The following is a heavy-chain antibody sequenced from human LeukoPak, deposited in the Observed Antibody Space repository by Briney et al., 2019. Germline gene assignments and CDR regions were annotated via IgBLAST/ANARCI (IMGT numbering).Heavy chain of an antibody. V-gene: IGHV3-48*01. CDR2: ISSSSSTI. Sequence: QPGGSLRLSCAASGFTFSSYSMIWVRQAPGKGLEWVSYISSSSSTIYYGDSVKGRFTISRDDSNNTVFLQMSGLRAEDTAIYYCARVLRTVVRGASGHFDSWGQGTLVTVSS. D-gene: IGHD3-10*01. CDR1: GFTFSSYS. J-gene: IGHJ4*02. CDR3: ARVLRTVVRGASGHFDS.